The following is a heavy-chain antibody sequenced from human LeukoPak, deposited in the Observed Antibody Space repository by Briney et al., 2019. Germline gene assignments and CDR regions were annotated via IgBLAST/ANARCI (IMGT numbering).Heavy chain of an antibody. CDR3: VRDHQLRDPGC. Sequence: GGSLRLSCAAYGFTFDKYFIHWVRQAPGKGLDWVSSISGTSTYIDYADSVKGRFTISRDNAKNSLYLQMNSLRVEDTAVYYCVRDHQLRDPGCWGQGTLVTVSS. D-gene: IGHD5-24*01. V-gene: IGHV3-21*01. CDR2: ISGTSTYI. CDR1: GFTFDKYF. J-gene: IGHJ4*02.